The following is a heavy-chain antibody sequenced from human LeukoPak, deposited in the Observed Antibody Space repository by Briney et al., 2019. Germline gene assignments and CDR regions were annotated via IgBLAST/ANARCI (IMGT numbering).Heavy chain of an antibody. V-gene: IGHV3-21*06. CDR1: GFTFSSYS. Sequence: GGSLRLSCAASGFTFSSYSMNWVRQVPGKGPEWISSISGSRDFIYYADSVKGRFTISRDNAKNSLYLDMNSLRVEDTAVYFCVRALVGAAFDTWGQGALVTVSS. CDR2: ISGSRDFI. J-gene: IGHJ4*02. CDR3: VRALVGAAFDT. D-gene: IGHD1-26*01.